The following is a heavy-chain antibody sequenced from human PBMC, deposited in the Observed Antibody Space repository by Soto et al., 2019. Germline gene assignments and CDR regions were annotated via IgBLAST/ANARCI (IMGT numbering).Heavy chain of an antibody. CDR2: ISSSSYI. CDR3: ARGGSSRYYFDY. J-gene: IGHJ4*02. CDR1: GFTFSSYS. D-gene: IGHD6-6*01. Sequence: TGGSLRLSCAASGFTFSSYSMNWVRQAPGKGLEWVSSISSSSYIYYADSVKGRFTISRDNAKNSLYLQMNSLRAEDTAVYYCARGGSSRYYFDYWGQGTLVTVSS. V-gene: IGHV3-21*01.